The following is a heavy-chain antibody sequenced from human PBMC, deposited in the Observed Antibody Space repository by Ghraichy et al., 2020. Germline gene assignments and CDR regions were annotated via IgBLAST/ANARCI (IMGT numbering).Heavy chain of an antibody. CDR3: ARARDSLLFFSY. J-gene: IGHJ4*02. CDR1: GYTFTSYA. Sequence: ASVKVSCKASGYTFTSYAMHWVRQAPGQRLEWMGWINAGNGNTKYSQKFQGRVTITRDTSASTAYMELSSLRSEDTAVYYCARARDSLLFFSYWGQGTLVTVSS. D-gene: IGHD2-21*02. CDR2: INAGNGNT. V-gene: IGHV1-3*01.